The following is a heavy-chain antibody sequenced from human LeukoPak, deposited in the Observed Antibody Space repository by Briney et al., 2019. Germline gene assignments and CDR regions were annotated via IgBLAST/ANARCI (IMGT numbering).Heavy chain of an antibody. J-gene: IGHJ4*02. D-gene: IGHD6-19*01. Sequence: HAGGPLRPSCAASGFTFSGSAMQWVRQPSGKGVGLVGRIRSKGKNYATAYAASVKDRFTTSRDDSSNTAYLQMNSLTTEDTAVYYCTTQCGSGSLGYWGQGTLVTVSS. V-gene: IGHV3-73*01. CDR2: IRSKGKNYAT. CDR3: TTQCGSGSLGY. CDR1: GFTFSGSA.